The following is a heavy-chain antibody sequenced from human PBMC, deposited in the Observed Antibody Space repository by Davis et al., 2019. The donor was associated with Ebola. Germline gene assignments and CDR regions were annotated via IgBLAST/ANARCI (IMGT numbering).Heavy chain of an antibody. CDR1: GFTFSDHY. CDR3: AREHGDYEAKLDY. CDR2: VRSHGSDD. D-gene: IGHD4-17*01. Sequence: PGGSLRLSCSASGFTFSDHYMDWVRQAPGRGLEWVAFVRSHGSDDHYADSVKGRFTISRDNSKNTLYLQMNSLRAEDTAVYYCAREHGDYEAKLDYWGQGTLVTVSS. V-gene: IGHV3-30*02. J-gene: IGHJ4*02.